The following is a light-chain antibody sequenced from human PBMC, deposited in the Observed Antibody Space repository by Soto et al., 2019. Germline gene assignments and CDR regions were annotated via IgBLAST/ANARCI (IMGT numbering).Light chain of an antibody. CDR2: AAS. CDR1: QGTRSD. Sequence: IQMTPPPSSLSAAVEARVTITYRASQGTRSDLGWYQKKPGKAPTRLIYAASSLQTGVPSRLSGSGSGTEFPLTITSLQPEDFATYYCLQYNDYPYTFGQGTKGHIK. CDR3: LQYNDYPYT. J-gene: IGKJ2*01. V-gene: IGKV1-17*01.